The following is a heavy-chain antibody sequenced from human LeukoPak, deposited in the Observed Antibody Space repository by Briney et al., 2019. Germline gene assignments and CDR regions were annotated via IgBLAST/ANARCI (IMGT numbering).Heavy chain of an antibody. D-gene: IGHD2-2*01. J-gene: IGHJ4*02. CDR2: ISTSGGTM. V-gene: IGHV3-48*03. CDR1: GFTSITFE. Sequence: PGGPWGSSGEAPGFTSITFELNWVRRPPGKGWEWVSYISTSGGTMYYADSVKGRFTISRDNAKNSLYLQMNSLRAEDTAVYYCARGPSSPDYWGQGTLVTVSS. CDR3: ARGPSSPDY.